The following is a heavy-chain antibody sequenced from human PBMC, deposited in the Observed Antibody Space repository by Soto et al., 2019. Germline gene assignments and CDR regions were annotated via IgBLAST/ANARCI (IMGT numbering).Heavy chain of an antibody. Sequence: EVQLLESGGGLVQPGGSLRLSRAASGFTFSSHAMSWVRQAPGKGLEWVSGISGSGGSTYYADSVKGRFTISRDNSKNTLYLQMNSLRAEDTAVYYCAKDTATVVYYFDYWGQGTLVTVSS. D-gene: IGHD4-17*01. CDR2: ISGSGGST. V-gene: IGHV3-23*01. CDR1: GFTFSSHA. CDR3: AKDTATVVYYFDY. J-gene: IGHJ4*02.